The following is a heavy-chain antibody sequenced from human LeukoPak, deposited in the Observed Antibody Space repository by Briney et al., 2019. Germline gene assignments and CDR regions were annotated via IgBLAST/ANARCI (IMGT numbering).Heavy chain of an antibody. D-gene: IGHD6-19*01. J-gene: IGHJ4*02. CDR2: ISSSGSTI. V-gene: IGHV3-48*03. Sequence: GGSLRLSCAASGFTFSSYEMNWVRQVPGKGLEWVSYISSSGSTIYYADSVKGRFTISRDNAKNSLYLQMNSLRAEDTAIYYCARHAFSGWAPFDYWGQGTLVTVSS. CDR3: ARHAFSGWAPFDY. CDR1: GFTFSSYE.